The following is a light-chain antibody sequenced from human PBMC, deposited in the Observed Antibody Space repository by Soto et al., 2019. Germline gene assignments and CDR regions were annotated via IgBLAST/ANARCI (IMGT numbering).Light chain of an antibody. CDR2: SNN. Sequence: QAVVTQPPSASGTPGQRVTISCSGSSSNIGSNTVNWYQQLPGTAPKLLIYSNNQRPSGVPDRFSGSKSGTSASLAISGLQSEDEADYYCAAWDDSLNGVVSGGGTQLTVL. V-gene: IGLV1-44*01. CDR3: AAWDDSLNGVV. J-gene: IGLJ2*01. CDR1: SSNIGSNT.